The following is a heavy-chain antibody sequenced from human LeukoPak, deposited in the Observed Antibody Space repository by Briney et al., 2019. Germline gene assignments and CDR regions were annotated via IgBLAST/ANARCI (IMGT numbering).Heavy chain of an antibody. Sequence: GSLRLSCTASGFTFGDYAMSWVRQAPGKGLEWVGFIRSKAYGGTTEYAASVKGRFTISRDDSKSIAYLQMNSLKTEDTAVYYCTRVSLDPGVSMGYYYYYYMDVWGKGTTVTVSS. J-gene: IGHJ6*03. V-gene: IGHV3-49*04. CDR2: IRSKAYGGTT. D-gene: IGHD3-10*01. CDR1: GFTFGDYA. CDR3: TRVSLDPGVSMGYYYYYYMDV.